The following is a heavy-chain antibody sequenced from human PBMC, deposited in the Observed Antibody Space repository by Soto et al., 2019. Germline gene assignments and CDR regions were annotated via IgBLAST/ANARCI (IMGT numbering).Heavy chain of an antibody. D-gene: IGHD3-22*01. CDR2: IIPIFGTA. CDR1: GGTFSSYA. Sequence: QVQLVQSGAEVKKPGSSVKVSCKASGGTFSSYAITWVRQAPGQGLEWMGGIIPIFGTANYAQKFQGRVTITADESTSTAYMELSSLRSEDKAVYYCARDRGHSSGYYPYWFDPWGQGTLVTVSS. CDR3: ARDRGHSSGYYPYWFDP. J-gene: IGHJ5*02. V-gene: IGHV1-69*12.